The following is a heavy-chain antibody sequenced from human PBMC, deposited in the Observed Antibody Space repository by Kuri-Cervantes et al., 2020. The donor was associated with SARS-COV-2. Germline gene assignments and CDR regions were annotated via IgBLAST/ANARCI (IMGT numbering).Heavy chain of an antibody. J-gene: IGHJ4*02. Sequence: SVKVSCKASGGTFSSYAISWVRQAPGQGLEWMGGIIPIFGTANYAQKFQGRVTITADESTSTAYMELSSLRSEDTAVYYCARDSGWGAVAGTSGLVYWGQGTLVTCYS. V-gene: IGHV1-69*13. CDR3: ARDSGWGAVAGTSGLVY. CDR2: IIPIFGTA. CDR1: GGTFSSYA. D-gene: IGHD6-19*01.